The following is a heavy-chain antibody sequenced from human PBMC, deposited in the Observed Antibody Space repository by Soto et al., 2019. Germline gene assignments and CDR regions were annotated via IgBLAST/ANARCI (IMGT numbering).Heavy chain of an antibody. CDR2: IKQDGSEE. CDR1: GFRFRSYW. CDR3: AKDGPDDSSGYFSFDY. V-gene: IGHV3-7*03. D-gene: IGHD3-22*01. J-gene: IGHJ4*02. Sequence: GGSLRLSCEASGFRFRSYWMSWVRQAPGMGLEWVANIKQDGSEEYYVDSVKGRFTISRDNARNSLYLQMNSLRAEDTAVYFCAKDGPDDSSGYFSFDYWGQGALVTVSS.